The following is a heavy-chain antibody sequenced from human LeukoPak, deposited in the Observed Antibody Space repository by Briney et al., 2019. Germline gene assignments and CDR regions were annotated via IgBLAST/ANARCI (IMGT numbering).Heavy chain of an antibody. D-gene: IGHD3-22*01. CDR1: EFTFTSYE. CDR2: IWYDGTNK. V-gene: IGHV3-33*08. CDR3: ARDHSSGYSDY. J-gene: IGHJ4*02. Sequence: GGSLRLSCAASEFTFTSYELNWVRQAPGKGLEWVAIIWYDGTNKYYGDSVKGRFTISRDNSKNTLYLQMNSLRAEDTAVYYCARDHSSGYSDYWGQGTLVTVSS.